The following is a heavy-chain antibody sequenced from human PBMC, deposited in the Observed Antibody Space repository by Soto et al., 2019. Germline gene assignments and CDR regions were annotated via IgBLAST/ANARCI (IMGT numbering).Heavy chain of an antibody. J-gene: IGHJ3*02. V-gene: IGHV3-23*01. Sequence: GGSLRLSCAASGFTFSSYAMTWVRQAPGEGLEWVSAISGSGGSTYYADSVKGRFTISRDNSKNTLYLQMNSLRAEDTAVYYYARVDHAFDIWGQGTMVTVSS. CDR3: ARVDHAFDI. CDR2: ISGSGGST. CDR1: GFTFSSYA.